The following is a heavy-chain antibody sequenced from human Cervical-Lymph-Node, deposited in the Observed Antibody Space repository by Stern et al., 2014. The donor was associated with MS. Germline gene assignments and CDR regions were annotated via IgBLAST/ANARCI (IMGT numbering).Heavy chain of an antibody. J-gene: IGHJ4*02. CDR1: GFTFSNSW. CDR3: TILSGPFDH. V-gene: IGHV3-74*01. D-gene: IGHD3-10*01. CDR2: SNGDGSTT. Sequence: EVQLVESGGGLVQPGGSLRLSCAASGFTFSNSWMHWVRQAPGKGLVWVSRSNGDGSTTTYADSVKGRFTISRDNAKNTLYLQMSSLRAEDTAVYYCTILSGPFDHWGQGTLVTVSS.